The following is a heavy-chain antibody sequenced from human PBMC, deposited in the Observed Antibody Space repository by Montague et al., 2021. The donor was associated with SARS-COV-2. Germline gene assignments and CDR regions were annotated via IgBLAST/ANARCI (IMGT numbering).Heavy chain of an antibody. CDR2: INHRGTT. Sequence: SETLSLTCTVYGGSFSGYYWNWIRQSPGRGLEWIGEINHRGTTNNNPSLKSRATISVYASKYQFSLKLTSVTAADAAVYYCARGGLHLLYWGHYFDYWGQGTLVTVSS. D-gene: IGHD2-2*02. CDR1: GGSFSGYY. J-gene: IGHJ4*02. V-gene: IGHV4-34*04. CDR3: ARGGLHLLYWGHYFDY.